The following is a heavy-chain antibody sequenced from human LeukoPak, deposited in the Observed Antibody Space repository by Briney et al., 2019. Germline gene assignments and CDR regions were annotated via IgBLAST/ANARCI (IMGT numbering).Heavy chain of an antibody. J-gene: IGHJ4*02. CDR3: AKSSIMFAAGRLGSIDF. V-gene: IGHV3-33*06. Sequence: GRSLTLSCAASGFAFNDFAMYWFRQAPGKGLDWVALIRRDGSHKYYAHSIKGRFTISRDNSKNTLYLQMSSLRAEDTAVYYCAKSSIMFAAGRLGSIDFWGQGTLVTVSS. CDR1: GFAFNDFA. CDR2: IRRDGSHK. D-gene: IGHD6-25*01.